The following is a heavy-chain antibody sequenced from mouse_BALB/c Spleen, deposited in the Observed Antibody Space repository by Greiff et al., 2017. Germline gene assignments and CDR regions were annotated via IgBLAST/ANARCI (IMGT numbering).Heavy chain of an antibody. J-gene: IGHJ2*01. V-gene: IGHV5-17*02. CDR2: ISSGSSTI. Sequence: EVKLMESGGGLVQPGGSRKLSCAASGFTFSSFGMHWVRQAPEKGLEWVAYISSGSSTIYYADTVKGRFTISRDNPKNTLFLQMTSLRSEDTAMYYCARDYYGGFDYWGQGTTLTVSS. D-gene: IGHD1-1*01. CDR1: GFTFSSFG. CDR3: ARDYYGGFDY.